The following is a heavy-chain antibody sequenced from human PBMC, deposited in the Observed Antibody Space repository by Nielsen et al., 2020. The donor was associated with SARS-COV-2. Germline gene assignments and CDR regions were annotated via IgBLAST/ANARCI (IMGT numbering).Heavy chain of an antibody. J-gene: IGHJ4*02. CDR2: IYYSGNT. CDR1: GGSISSSSFY. CDR3: AGLNDIWSGHKYYFDY. V-gene: IGHV4-39*01. D-gene: IGHD3-3*01. Sequence: SETLSLTCTVSGGSISSSSFYWGWIRQPPGKGLEWIGSIYYSGNTFYNPSVKSRVTILVDTSKNQLSLKVTSVTAADTAVYYCAGLNDIWSGHKYYFDYWGQGALVTVSS.